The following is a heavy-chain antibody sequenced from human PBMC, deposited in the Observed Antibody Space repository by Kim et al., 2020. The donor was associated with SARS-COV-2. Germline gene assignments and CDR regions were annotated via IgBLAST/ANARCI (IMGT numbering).Heavy chain of an antibody. V-gene: IGHV3-7*01. Sequence: GGSLRLSCAASGFTFWKYYMAWVRQAPGKGLEWLADISDNKKTTKYLDSVRGRFTISRDNAKNSLYLQMNSLRVDDTAVYYCVRDGNRGEWNLDSWGQGTLVSVSS. CDR3: VRDGNRGEWNLDS. CDR2: ISDNKKTT. D-gene: IGHD3-3*01. J-gene: IGHJ4*02. CDR1: GFTFWKYY.